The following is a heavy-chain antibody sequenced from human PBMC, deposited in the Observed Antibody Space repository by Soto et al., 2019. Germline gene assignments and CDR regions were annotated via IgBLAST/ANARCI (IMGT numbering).Heavy chain of an antibody. Sequence: SETLSLTCSVTGGSISSGDYYWTWIRQPPGKGLEFIGYVHSSGTTYYGPTLESRLSMSQDTSKNQFSLTLRSVTAADTAVYFCARAVYGDLDYWGQGIQVTVSS. CDR2: VHSSGTT. J-gene: IGHJ4*02. CDR3: ARAVYGDLDY. CDR1: GGSISSGDYY. V-gene: IGHV4-30-4*01. D-gene: IGHD4-17*01.